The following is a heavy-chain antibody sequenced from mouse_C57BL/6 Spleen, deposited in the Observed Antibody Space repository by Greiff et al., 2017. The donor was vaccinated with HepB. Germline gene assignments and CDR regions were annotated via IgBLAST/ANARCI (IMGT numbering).Heavy chain of an antibody. D-gene: IGHD1-1*01. Sequence: VQLQQSGAELVKPGASVKMSCKASGYTFTSYWITWVKQRPGQGLEWIGDIYPGSGSTNYNEKFKSKATLTVDTSSSTAYMPLSSLTSEDSAVYDCAIYCSSRIDYAMDYWGQGTSVTVSS. V-gene: IGHV1-55*01. J-gene: IGHJ4*01. CDR3: AIYCSSRIDYAMDY. CDR1: GYTFTSYW. CDR2: IYPGSGST.